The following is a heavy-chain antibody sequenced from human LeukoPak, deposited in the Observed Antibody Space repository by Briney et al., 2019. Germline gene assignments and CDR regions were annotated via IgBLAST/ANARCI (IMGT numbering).Heavy chain of an antibody. CDR1: GGSISSSSYY. V-gene: IGHV4-39*02. CDR3: ASDPSGYDAFDI. J-gene: IGHJ3*02. Sequence: SETLSLTCTVSGGSISSSSYYWGWIPQPPGQGLDWSGSIYYSGSTYYNPSLQIRVTISVDTSKNHFSLKLSSATAADTAVYYCASDPSGYDAFDIWGQGTMVTVSS. D-gene: IGHD6-13*01. CDR2: IYYSGST.